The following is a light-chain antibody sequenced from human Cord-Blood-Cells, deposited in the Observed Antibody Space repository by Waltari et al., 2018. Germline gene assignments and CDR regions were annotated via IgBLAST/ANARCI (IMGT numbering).Light chain of an antibody. CDR2: WAS. J-gene: IGKJ2*01. Sequence: DIVMTQSPDSLDVSLGERATINCKSSQSVLYSSNNKNYLAWYQQKPGQPPKLLIYWASTRESGVPDRFSGSGSGTDFTLTISSLQAEDVAVYYCQQYYSTLPYTFGQGTKLEIK. V-gene: IGKV4-1*01. CDR3: QQYYSTLPYT. CDR1: QSVLYSSNNKNY.